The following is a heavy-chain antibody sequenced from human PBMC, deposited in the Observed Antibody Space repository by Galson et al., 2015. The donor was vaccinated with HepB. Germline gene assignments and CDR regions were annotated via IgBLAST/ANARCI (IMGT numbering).Heavy chain of an antibody. CDR2: IAYDGINR. Sequence: SLRLSCAASGFRFSDYGMHWVRQAPGKGLEWVAVIAYDGINRHYADSVKGRFTISRDSSKNTVVLEMNSLRADDTAFYHCAKCLGSGASCYKATIDYWGQGTLVTVSP. D-gene: IGHD2-2*02. CDR3: AKCLGSGASCYKATIDY. J-gene: IGHJ4*02. CDR1: GFRFSDYG. V-gene: IGHV3-30*18.